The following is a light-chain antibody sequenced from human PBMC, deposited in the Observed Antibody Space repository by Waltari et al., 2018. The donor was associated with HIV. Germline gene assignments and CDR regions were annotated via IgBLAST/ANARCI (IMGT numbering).Light chain of an antibody. CDR3: QQYDNLPLT. CDR2: DAS. CDR1: QDINNY. Sequence: DIQMTQSPSSLSASVGDRVTITCQASQDINNYLNWYQQKPGKAPKLLIYDASNLETGVPSRFSGSGSGTDFTFTISSLQPEEIATYYCQQYDNLPLTCGGGTKVEIK. V-gene: IGKV1-33*01. J-gene: IGKJ4*01.